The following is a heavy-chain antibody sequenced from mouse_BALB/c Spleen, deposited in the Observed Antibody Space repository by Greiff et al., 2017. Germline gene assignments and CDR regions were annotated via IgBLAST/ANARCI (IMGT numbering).Heavy chain of an antibody. CDR1: GFTFSSFG. Sequence: EVQLVESGGGLVQPGGSRKLSCAASGFTFSSFGMHWVRQAPEKGLEWVAYISSGSSTIYYADTVKGRFTISRDNPKNTLFLQMTSLRSEDTAMYYCARSTSTGYYAMDYWGQGTSVTVSS. J-gene: IGHJ4*01. CDR3: ARSTSTGYYAMDY. D-gene: IGHD4-1*02. CDR2: ISSGSSTI. V-gene: IGHV5-17*02.